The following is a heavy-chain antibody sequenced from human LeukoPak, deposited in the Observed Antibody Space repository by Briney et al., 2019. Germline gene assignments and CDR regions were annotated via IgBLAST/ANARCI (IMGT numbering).Heavy chain of an antibody. CDR1: GYTFTSYD. CDR3: ARGGWGSGYDDY. Sequence: ASVKVSCKASGYTFTSYDINWVRQATGQGLEWMGWMNPNSGNTGYAQKFQGRVTITRNTSISTAYMELSSLGSEDTAVYYCARGGWGSGYDDYWGQGTLVTVSS. V-gene: IGHV1-8*03. CDR2: MNPNSGNT. D-gene: IGHD5-12*01. J-gene: IGHJ4*02.